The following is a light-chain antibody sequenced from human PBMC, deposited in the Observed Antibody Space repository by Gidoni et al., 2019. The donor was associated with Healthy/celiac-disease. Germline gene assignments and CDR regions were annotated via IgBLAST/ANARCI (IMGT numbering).Light chain of an antibody. CDR3: QQYGSSQNT. V-gene: IGKV3-20*01. J-gene: IGKJ2*01. Sequence: DIVFTQSPGTLSLSPGERATLSCRASQSVSSSYLAWYQQKPGQAPRLRIYGASSMATGIPDRFSGSGSGTDFTMTISRLEPEDGAVYYWQQYGSSQNTFGQGTKLEIK. CDR1: QSVSSSY. CDR2: GAS.